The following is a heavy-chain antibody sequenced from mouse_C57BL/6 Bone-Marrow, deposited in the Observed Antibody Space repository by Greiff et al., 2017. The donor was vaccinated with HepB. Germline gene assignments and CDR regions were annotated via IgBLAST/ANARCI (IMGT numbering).Heavy chain of an antibody. V-gene: IGHV1-64*01. D-gene: IGHD1-3*01. CDR1: GYTFTSYW. J-gene: IGHJ4*01. Sequence: VQLQQSGAELVKPGASVKLSCKASGYTFTSYWMHWVKQRPGQGLEWIGMIHPNSGSTNYNEKFKSKATLTVDKSSSTAYMQLSSLTSEDSAVYYCARSGEPLYYAMDYWGQGTSVTVSS. CDR2: IHPNSGST. CDR3: ARSGEPLYYAMDY.